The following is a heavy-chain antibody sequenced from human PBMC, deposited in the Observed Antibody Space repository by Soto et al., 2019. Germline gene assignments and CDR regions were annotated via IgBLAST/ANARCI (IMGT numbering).Heavy chain of an antibody. V-gene: IGHV1-24*01. CDR2: FDPEDGET. J-gene: IGHJ6*02. CDR1: GYTLTELS. CDR3: ATNIGVLVGQPIVVVVAATGYYGMDV. Sequence: SVKVSCKVSGYTLTELSMHWVRQAPGKGLEWMGGFDPEDGETIYAQKFQGRVTMTEDTSTDTAYMELSSLRSEDTAVYYCATNIGVLVGQPIVVVVAATGYYGMDVWGQGTTVTVS. D-gene: IGHD2-15*01.